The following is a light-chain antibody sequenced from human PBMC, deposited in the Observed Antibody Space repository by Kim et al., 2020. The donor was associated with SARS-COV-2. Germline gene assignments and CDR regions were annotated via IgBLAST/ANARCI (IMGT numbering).Light chain of an antibody. J-gene: IGKJ1*01. CDR3: QQYDTSPRT. Sequence: SPGKRATLTCRASQSVSSGYLAWYQQKPGQSPRLLIYGATSRATGIPDRFSGSGSGTHFTLTISRLEPEDFAVYYCQQYDTSPRTFGQGTKVDIK. CDR2: GAT. CDR1: QSVSSGY. V-gene: IGKV3-20*01.